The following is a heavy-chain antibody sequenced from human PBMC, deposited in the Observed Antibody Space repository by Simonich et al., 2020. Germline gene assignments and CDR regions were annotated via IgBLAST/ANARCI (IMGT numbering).Heavy chain of an antibody. D-gene: IGHD6-6*01. J-gene: IGHJ3*02. CDR1: GYTFTGYY. V-gene: IGHV1-2*02. CDR3: ARVPEKINSVEYSSSYAFDI. CDR2: INPNGGGT. Sequence: QVQLVQSGAEVKKPGASVKVSCKASGYTFTGYYMHWVRQAPGQGLEWMGWINPNGGGTNYAQKFKGRVTMTRDTSISTAYMELSRLRSDDTAVYYCARVPEKINSVEYSSSYAFDIWGQGTMVTVSS.